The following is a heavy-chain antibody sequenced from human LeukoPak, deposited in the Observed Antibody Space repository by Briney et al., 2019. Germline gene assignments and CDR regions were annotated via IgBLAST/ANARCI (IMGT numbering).Heavy chain of an antibody. D-gene: IGHD6-6*01. CDR2: IIPIFGTA. CDR3: ARYSRAAFDYDIAAPGGFDY. Sequence: GASVKVSCKASGGTFSSYAISWVRQAPGQGLEWMGGIIPIFGTANYAQKFQGRVTMTRDMSTSTVYMELSSLRSEDTAVYYCARYSRAAFDYDIAAPGGFDYWGQGTLVTVSS. V-gene: IGHV1-69*05. CDR1: GGTFSSYA. J-gene: IGHJ4*02.